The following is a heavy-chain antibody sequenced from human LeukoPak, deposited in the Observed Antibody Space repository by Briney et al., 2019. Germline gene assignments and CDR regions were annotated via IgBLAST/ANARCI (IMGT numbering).Heavy chain of an antibody. CDR2: IYYSGIT. J-gene: IGHJ4*02. Sequence: SETLSLTCTVSGVSISNNYWSWIRQPPGKGPEWIAYIYYSGITNYNPSLKSRVTISVDTSKNQFSLRLSSVTAADTAVYYCARDRGSLGGFDYWGQGTLVTVSS. CDR3: ARDRGSLGGFDY. D-gene: IGHD3-16*01. V-gene: IGHV4-59*01. CDR1: GVSISNNY.